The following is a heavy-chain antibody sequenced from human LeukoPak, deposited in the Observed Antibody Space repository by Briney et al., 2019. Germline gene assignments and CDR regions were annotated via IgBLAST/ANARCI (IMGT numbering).Heavy chain of an antibody. V-gene: IGHV3-74*01. J-gene: IGHJ4*02. D-gene: IGHD3-22*01. CDR1: GFTFTSYW. Sequence: GSLRLXXAASGFTFTSYWMHWVRQAPGKGLVWVSRINSDGSSTNYADSVKGRYTISRDNAKNTLYLQVNSLRAEDTAVYFCARGTNYYDSTGMSDWGQGTLVTVSS. CDR3: ARGTNYYDSTGMSD. CDR2: INSDGSST.